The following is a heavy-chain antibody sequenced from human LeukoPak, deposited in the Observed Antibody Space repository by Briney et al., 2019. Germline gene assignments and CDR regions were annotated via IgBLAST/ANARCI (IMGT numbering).Heavy chain of an antibody. CDR3: MTASRSSSWPPPT. CDR1: GFTFSSYW. Sequence: GVSLRLSCAASGFTFSSYWMNWVRQAPGKGLEWVANIKQHGSKKKYVDSVKGRFTISRDNAKNSLYLQMNSLRAEDTAMYYCMTASRSSSWPPPTWGQGTLVTVSS. D-gene: IGHD6-13*01. J-gene: IGHJ5*02. CDR2: IKQHGSKK. V-gene: IGHV3-7*01.